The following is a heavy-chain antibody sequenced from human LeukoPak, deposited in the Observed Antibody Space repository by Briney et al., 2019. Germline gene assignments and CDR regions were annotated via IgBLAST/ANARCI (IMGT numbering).Heavy chain of an antibody. CDR1: GGSFGGYY. J-gene: IGHJ4*02. CDR3: ARGLHYYDSSRYFDY. CDR2: INHSGST. D-gene: IGHD3-22*01. V-gene: IGHV4-34*01. Sequence: SETLSLTCAVYGGSFGGYYWSWIRQPPGKGLEWIGEINHSGSTNYNPSLKSRVTISVDTSKNQFSLKLSSVTAADTAVYYCARGLHYYDSSRYFDYWGQGTLVTVSS.